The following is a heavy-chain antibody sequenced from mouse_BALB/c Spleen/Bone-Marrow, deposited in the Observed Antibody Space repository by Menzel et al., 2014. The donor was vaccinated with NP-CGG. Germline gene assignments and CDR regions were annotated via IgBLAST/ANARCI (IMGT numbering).Heavy chain of an antibody. D-gene: IGHD2-2*01. V-gene: IGHV7-3*02. CDR3: ARDGYDDY. J-gene: IGHJ2*01. CDR2: IRNTANGYTT. CDR1: GFTFTDYY. Sequence: EVQLVESGGGLVQPGGSLRLSCATSGFTFTDYYMIWVRQPPGKALEWLGFIRNTANGYTTEYSTSVMGRFTISRDNSQSILYLQMSTLRAEDSATYYCARDGYDDYWGQGTTLTVSS.